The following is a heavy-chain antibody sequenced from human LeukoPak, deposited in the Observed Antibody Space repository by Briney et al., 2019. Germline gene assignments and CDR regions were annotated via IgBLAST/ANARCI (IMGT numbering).Heavy chain of an antibody. V-gene: IGHV4-59*01. J-gene: IGHJ5*02. D-gene: IGHD3-22*01. CDR1: GGSISTYY. CDR3: AGLGASGNGYLSWFDP. CDR2: IYYSGNS. Sequence: SETLSLTCTVSGGSISTYYWSWIRQPPGKGLDWIGYIYYSGNSNYNPPLKSRVTISVDTSKNQFSLKLSSVTAADTAVYYCAGLGASGNGYLSWFDPWGQGTLVTVSS.